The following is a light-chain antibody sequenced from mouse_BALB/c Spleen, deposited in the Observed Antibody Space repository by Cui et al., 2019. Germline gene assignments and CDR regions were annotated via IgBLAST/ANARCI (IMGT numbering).Light chain of an antibody. CDR3: QQWSSNPPT. CDR1: SSVSY. Sequence: QIVLSQSPPILSASPGEKVTMTCRASSSVSYVHWDQQKPGASPKPWIYATSNLACGVPARFSGSGSGTSYSLTISRVEAEDAATYYCQQWSSNPPTFGSGTKLEIK. V-gene: IGKV4-72*01. CDR2: ATS. J-gene: IGKJ4*01.